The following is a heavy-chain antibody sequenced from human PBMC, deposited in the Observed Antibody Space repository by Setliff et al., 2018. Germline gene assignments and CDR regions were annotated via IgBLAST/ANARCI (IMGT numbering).Heavy chain of an antibody. V-gene: IGHV3-21*05. CDR2: IGESGNNI. CDR1: GFTFSGYY. D-gene: IGHD6-13*01. Sequence: PGGSLRLSCAAAGFTFSGYYMQWVRQAPGKGLEWVSYIGESGNNIHYADSMKGRFTISRDNAKSSLYLQMNSLRAEDTAVYYRASAGHSGSWFPFDAFHIWGQGTMVTVS. J-gene: IGHJ3*02. CDR3: ASAGHSGSWFPFDAFHI.